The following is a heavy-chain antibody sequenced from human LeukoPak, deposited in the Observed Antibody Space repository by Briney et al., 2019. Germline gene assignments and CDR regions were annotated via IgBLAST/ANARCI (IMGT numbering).Heavy chain of an antibody. V-gene: IGHV3-30*04. D-gene: IGHD3-22*01. J-gene: IGHJ4*02. CDR3: ARDSSGYQTDY. Sequence: GRSLRLSCAASGFTFSSYAMHWVRQAPGKGLEWVAVISYDGSNKYYADSVKGRFTISRDNSKNTLYLQMNSLRAEDTAVYYCARDSSGYQTDYWGRGTLVTVSS. CDR1: GFTFSSYA. CDR2: ISYDGSNK.